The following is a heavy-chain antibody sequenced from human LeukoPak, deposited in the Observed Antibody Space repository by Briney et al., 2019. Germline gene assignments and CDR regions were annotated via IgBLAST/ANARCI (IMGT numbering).Heavy chain of an antibody. CDR2: IYYSGST. D-gene: IGHD1-26*01. J-gene: IGHJ3*02. CDR3: ARRASWVNAFDI. CDR1: GGSISSYY. Sequence: SETLSLTCTVSGGSISSYYWSWIRQPPGKGLEWIGYIYYSGSTNYNPSLKSRVTISVDTSKNQFSLKLSSVTAADTAVYYCARRASWVNAFDIWGQETMVTVSS. V-gene: IGHV4-59*01.